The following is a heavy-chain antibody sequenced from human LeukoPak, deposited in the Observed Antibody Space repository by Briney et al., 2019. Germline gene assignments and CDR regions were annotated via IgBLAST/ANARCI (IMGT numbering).Heavy chain of an antibody. V-gene: IGHV4-30-4*01. J-gene: IGHJ1*01. CDR1: GGSISSGDYY. D-gene: IGHD3-22*01. CDR3: ARAYGHYDSSGYYPPYFQH. Sequence: PSQTLSLTCTVSGGSISSGDYYWSWIRQPPGKGLEWIGYIYYSGSTYYNPSLKSRVTISVDTSKNQFSLKLSSVTAADTAVYYCARAYGHYDSSGYYPPYFQHWGQGTLVTVSS. CDR2: IYYSGST.